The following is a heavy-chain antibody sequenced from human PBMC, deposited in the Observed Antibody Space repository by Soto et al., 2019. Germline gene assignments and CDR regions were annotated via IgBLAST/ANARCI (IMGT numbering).Heavy chain of an antibody. CDR1: GYTFTCYA. Sequence: GASVKVSCKASGYTFTCYAISWVRQSPGQGLEWMGWISAYNGNTNYAQKLQGRVTMTTDTSTSTAYMELRSLRSDDTAVYYCARDQDWWELLLFDYWGQGTLVTVSS. V-gene: IGHV1-18*01. D-gene: IGHD1-26*01. J-gene: IGHJ4*02. CDR3: ARDQDWWELLLFDY. CDR2: ISAYNGNT.